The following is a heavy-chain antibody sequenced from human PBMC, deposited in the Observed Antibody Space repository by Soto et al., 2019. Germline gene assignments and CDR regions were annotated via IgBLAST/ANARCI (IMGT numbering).Heavy chain of an antibody. CDR2: IIPILGIA. V-gene: IGHV1-69*02. J-gene: IGHJ1*01. Sequence: ASVKVSCKASGGTFSSYTISWVRQAPGQGLEWMGRIIPILGIANYAQKFQGRVTITADKSTSTAYMELSSLRSEDTAVYYCARGHMDCSGGSCYQSGGYFQHWGQGTLVTVSS. CDR1: GGTFSSYT. CDR3: ARGHMDCSGGSCYQSGGYFQH. D-gene: IGHD2-15*01.